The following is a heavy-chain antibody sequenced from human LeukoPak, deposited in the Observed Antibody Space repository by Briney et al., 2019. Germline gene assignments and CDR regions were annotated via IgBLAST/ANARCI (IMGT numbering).Heavy chain of an antibody. J-gene: IGHJ4*02. D-gene: IGHD3-22*01. CDR1: GYTFTSYY. V-gene: IGHV1-46*01. Sequence: ASVKVSCKASGYTFTSYYMHWVRQALGQGLEWMGIINPSGGSTSYAQKFQGRVTMTRGTSTSTVYMELSSLRSEDTAVYYCAREEDYYDSSGYYPIDYWGQGTLVTVSS. CDR3: AREEDYYDSSGYYPIDY. CDR2: INPSGGST.